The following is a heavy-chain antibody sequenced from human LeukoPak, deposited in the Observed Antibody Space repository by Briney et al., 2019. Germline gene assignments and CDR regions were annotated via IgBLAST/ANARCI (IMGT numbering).Heavy chain of an antibody. CDR1: GFTFSSYG. Sequence: PGRSLRLSCAASGFTFSSYGMHWVRQAPGKGLEWVAVIWYDGSNKYYADSVKGRFTISRDNSKNTLYLQMNSLRAEDTAVYYCAKERDTMIVVVIRGSVDYWGQGTLVTVSS. D-gene: IGHD3-22*01. J-gene: IGHJ4*02. V-gene: IGHV3-33*06. CDR2: IWYDGSNK. CDR3: AKERDTMIVVVIRGSVDY.